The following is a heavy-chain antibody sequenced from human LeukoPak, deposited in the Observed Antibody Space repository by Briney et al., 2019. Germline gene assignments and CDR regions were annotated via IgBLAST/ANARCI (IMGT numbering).Heavy chain of an antibody. Sequence: GGSLRLSCAASGFTFSNYSMNWVRQAPGKGLEWVSAISGSGGSTYYADSVKGRFTISRDNSKNTLYLQMNSLRAEDTAVYYCAKETMVRGVNFDYWGQGTLVTVSS. CDR1: GFTFSNYS. V-gene: IGHV3-23*01. CDR3: AKETMVRGVNFDY. J-gene: IGHJ4*02. D-gene: IGHD3-10*01. CDR2: ISGSGGST.